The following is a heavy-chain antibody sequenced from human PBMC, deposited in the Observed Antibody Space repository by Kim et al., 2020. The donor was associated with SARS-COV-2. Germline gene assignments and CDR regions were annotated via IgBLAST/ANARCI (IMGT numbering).Heavy chain of an antibody. Sequence: GGSLRLSCAASGFTFSSYAMHWVRQAPGKGLEWVAVISYDGSNKYYADSVKGRFTISRDNSKNTLYLQMNSLRAEDTAVYYCARENLVSYYYGSGINWFDPWRQGTLVTVSS. D-gene: IGHD3-10*01. V-gene: IGHV3-30-3*01. J-gene: IGHJ5*02. CDR2: ISYDGSNK. CDR1: GFTFSSYA. CDR3: ARENLVSYYYGSGINWFDP.